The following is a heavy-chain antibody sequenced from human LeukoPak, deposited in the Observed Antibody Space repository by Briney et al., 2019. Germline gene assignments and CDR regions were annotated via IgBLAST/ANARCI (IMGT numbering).Heavy chain of an antibody. CDR2: ISDSGGST. CDR1: GFTFSSYG. J-gene: IGHJ3*02. CDR3: ARGVGI. D-gene: IGHD3-16*01. V-gene: IGHV3-23*01. Sequence: KTGGSLRLSCAASGFTFSSYGMSWVRQAPGKGLEWVSAISDSGGSTYYADSVKGRFTISRDNSKNTLYLQMNSLRAEDTAVYCRARGVGIWGQGTMVTVSS.